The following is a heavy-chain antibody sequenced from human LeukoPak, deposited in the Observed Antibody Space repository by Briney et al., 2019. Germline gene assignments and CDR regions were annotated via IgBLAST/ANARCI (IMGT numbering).Heavy chain of an antibody. CDR1: EGSPINSDSY. D-gene: IGHD1-26*01. J-gene: IGHJ4*02. V-gene: IGHV4-39*07. Sequence: SQTLSPTCIVSEGSPINSDSYWAWIRQPPVREVEWLGSVEFGGATHYNPSVESRLTRSIDTSRNQLFLRLTSVTAADTATYYCTSLRSGSYPVFDSWGQGILVSVSS. CDR3: TSLRSGSYPVFDS. CDR2: VEFGGAT.